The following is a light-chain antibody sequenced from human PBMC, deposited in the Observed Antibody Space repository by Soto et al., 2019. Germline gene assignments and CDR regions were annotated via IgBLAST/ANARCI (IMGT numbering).Light chain of an antibody. J-gene: IGKJ4*01. CDR1: QSLLHTNGYNY. CDR2: LGS. Sequence: DLVMTQTPLSLPVTPGEPASISCRSSQSLLHTNGYNYLDWYLQKPGQSPQLLISLGSDRASGVPARFSGSGSGTEFTLKISRVEAEDVGVYYGMQALKTPLIFGGGTQVEIK. CDR3: MQALKTPLI. V-gene: IGKV2-28*01.